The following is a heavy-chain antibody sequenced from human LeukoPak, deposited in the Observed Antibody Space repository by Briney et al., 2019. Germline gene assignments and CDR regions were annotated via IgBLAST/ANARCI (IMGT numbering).Heavy chain of an antibody. CDR1: GGSISSGGYY. J-gene: IGHJ5*02. V-gene: IGHV4-31*03. Sequence: PSQTLSLTCTVSGGSISSGGYYWSWIRQHPGKGLEWIGYIYYGGSTYYNPSLKSRVTISVDTSKNQFSLKLSSVTAADTAVYYCARGLRKNYYYDSSGPKAGYWFDPWGQGTLVTVSS. CDR2: IYYGGST. CDR3: ARGLRKNYYYDSSGPKAGYWFDP. D-gene: IGHD3-22*01.